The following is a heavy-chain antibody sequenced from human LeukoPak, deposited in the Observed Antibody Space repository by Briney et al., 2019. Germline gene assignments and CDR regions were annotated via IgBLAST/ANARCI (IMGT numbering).Heavy chain of an antibody. J-gene: IGHJ5*02. D-gene: IGHD3-10*01. Sequence: ASVKVSCKASGYTFTSYGISWVRQAPGQGLEWMGWISAYNGNTNYAQKLQGRVTMTTDTSTSTAYMELRSLRSDDTAVYYCARVTWFGELTYWFDPWGQGTLVTVSS. CDR1: GYTFTSYG. CDR3: ARVTWFGELTYWFDP. V-gene: IGHV1-18*01. CDR2: ISAYNGNT.